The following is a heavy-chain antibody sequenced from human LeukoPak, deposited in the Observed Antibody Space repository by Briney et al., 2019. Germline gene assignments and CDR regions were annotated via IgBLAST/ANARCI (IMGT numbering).Heavy chain of an antibody. CDR2: IYYSGST. Sequence: SETLSLTCTVSGGSISSYYWSWIRQPPGKGLEWIGYIYYSGSTNYNPSLKSRVTISVDTSKNQFSLKLSSVTAADTAVYYCARGSDYYYYGMDVWGQGTTVTVSS. J-gene: IGHJ6*02. CDR3: ARGSDYYYYGMDV. V-gene: IGHV4-59*01. CDR1: GGSISSYY.